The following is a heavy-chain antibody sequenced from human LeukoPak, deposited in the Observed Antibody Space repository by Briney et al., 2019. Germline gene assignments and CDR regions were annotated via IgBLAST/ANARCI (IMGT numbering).Heavy chain of an antibody. CDR1: GGTFSTYA. Sequence: ASVKVSCKAPGGTFSTYAISWVRQAPGQGLEWVGRIVPILGTANYAQNFQGRVTITADRSTTTAYMELSSLRSEDTAVYYCARVPQGSSWPYYFDYWGQGTLVTVSS. V-gene: IGHV1-69*04. J-gene: IGHJ4*02. CDR2: IVPILGTA. CDR3: ARVPQGSSWPYYFDY. D-gene: IGHD6-13*01.